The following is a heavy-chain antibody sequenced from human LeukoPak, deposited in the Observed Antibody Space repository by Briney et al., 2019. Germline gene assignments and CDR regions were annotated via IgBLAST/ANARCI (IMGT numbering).Heavy chain of an antibody. CDR3: ARSGSHDY. J-gene: IGHJ4*02. Sequence: PGGSLRLSCAASGFIVSSNYMSWVRQAPGKGLELVSLIYSGGSTYYADSVKGRFTISRDNAKNSLYLQMNSLRADDTAVYYCARSGSHDYWGQGTLVTVSS. CDR1: GFIVSSNY. D-gene: IGHD1-26*01. CDR2: IYSGGST. V-gene: IGHV3-53*01.